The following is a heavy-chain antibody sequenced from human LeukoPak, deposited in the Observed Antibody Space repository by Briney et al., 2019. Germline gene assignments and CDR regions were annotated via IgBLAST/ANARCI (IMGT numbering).Heavy chain of an antibody. CDR2: ISSSSSTI. J-gene: IGHJ5*02. V-gene: IGHV3-48*01. CDR1: GFTFSSYS. Sequence: AGGSLRLSCAASGFTFSSYSMNWVRQAPGKGLEWVSYISSSSSTIYYADSVKGRFTISRDNAKNSLYLQMNSLRAEDTAVYYCAREGGTMVRGSNWFDPWGQGTLVTVSS. D-gene: IGHD3-10*01. CDR3: AREGGTMVRGSNWFDP.